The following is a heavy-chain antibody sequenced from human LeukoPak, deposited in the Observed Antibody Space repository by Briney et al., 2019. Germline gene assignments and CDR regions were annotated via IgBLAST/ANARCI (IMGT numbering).Heavy chain of an antibody. CDR3: ARGPPPHCSGGSCYSWGFVGY. V-gene: IGHV1-8*01. CDR1: GYTFSGYD. J-gene: IGHJ4*02. Sequence: ASVKVSCKASGYTFSGYDINWVRRATGQGLEWMGWMNPNSGNAGYARKFQGRVTMPRNSSISTAYMELSSLRSEDTAVYYCARGPPPHCSGGSCYSWGFVGYWGQGTLVAVSS. CDR2: MNPNSGNA. D-gene: IGHD2-15*01.